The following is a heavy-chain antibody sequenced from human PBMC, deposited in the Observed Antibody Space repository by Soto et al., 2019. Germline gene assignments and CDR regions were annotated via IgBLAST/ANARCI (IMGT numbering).Heavy chain of an antibody. CDR3: ARTRTIFGVVILGFDP. CDR2: IYYIGST. J-gene: IGHJ5*02. CDR1: GGSISSSIYY. Sequence: PSETLSLTCTVSGGSISSSIYYWGWIRHPPGKGLEWIGSIYYIGSTYYNPSLKSRVTISVDTSKNQFSLKLSSVTAEDTAVYYCARTRTIFGVVILGFDPWGPGTMVTVYS. V-gene: IGHV4-39*01. D-gene: IGHD3-3*01.